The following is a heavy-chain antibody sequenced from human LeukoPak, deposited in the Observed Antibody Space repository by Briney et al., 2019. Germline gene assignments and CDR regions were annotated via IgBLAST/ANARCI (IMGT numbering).Heavy chain of an antibody. CDR1: GFTFSSYS. Sequence: GGSLRLSCAASGFTFSSYSMNWVRQAPGKGLEWVSSVSTSSSYIYYADSVKGRFTISRYNAKNSLYLQMNSLRAEDTAVYYCAKVEVWFGELLPPDYWGQGTLVTVSS. J-gene: IGHJ4*02. CDR2: VSTSSSYI. CDR3: AKVEVWFGELLPPDY. D-gene: IGHD3-10*01. V-gene: IGHV3-21*04.